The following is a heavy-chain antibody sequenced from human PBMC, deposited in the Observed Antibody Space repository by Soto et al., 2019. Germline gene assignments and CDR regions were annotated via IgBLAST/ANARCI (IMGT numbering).Heavy chain of an antibody. CDR3: ATIRRDVYNY. D-gene: IGHD2-21*01. V-gene: IGHV3-21*01. J-gene: IGHJ4*02. Sequence: GGSLRLSCAASGFTFSSYSMNWVRQAPGKGLEWVSSISSSSSNIYYADSVKGRFTISRYNAKNSLYLQMNSLRAEDTAVYSCATIRRDVYNYWGQGTLVTVSS. CDR2: ISSSSSNI. CDR1: GFTFSSYS.